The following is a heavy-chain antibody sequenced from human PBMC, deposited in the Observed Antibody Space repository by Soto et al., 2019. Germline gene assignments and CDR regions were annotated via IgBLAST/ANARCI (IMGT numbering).Heavy chain of an antibody. CDR3: ARRLRSAPPNANQQQLVSGGPLNWFDP. CDR1: GGSFSGYY. V-gene: IGHV4-34*01. Sequence: QVQLQQWGAGLLKPSETLSLTCAVYGGSFSGYYWSWIRQPPGKGLEWIGEINHSGSTNYNPSLKGRVTISVDTSKNQFSLKLSSVTAADTAVYYCARRLRSAPPNANQQQLVSGGPLNWFDPWGQGTLVTVSS. D-gene: IGHD6-13*01. J-gene: IGHJ5*02. CDR2: INHSGST.